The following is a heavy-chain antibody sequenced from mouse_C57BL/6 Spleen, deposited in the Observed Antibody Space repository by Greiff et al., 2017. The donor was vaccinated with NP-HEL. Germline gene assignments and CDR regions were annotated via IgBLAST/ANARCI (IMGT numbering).Heavy chain of an antibody. J-gene: IGHJ1*03. CDR1: GYTFTSYW. D-gene: IGHD1-1*01. CDR3: ARDYYGSLPV. CDR2: IDPSDSET. Sequence: QVQLKQPGAELVRPGSSVKLSCKASGYTFTSYWMHWVKQRPIQGLEWIGNIDPSDSETHYNQKFKDKATLTVDKSSSTAYMQLSSLTSEDSAVYYCARDYYGSLPVWGTGTTVTVSS. V-gene: IGHV1-52*01.